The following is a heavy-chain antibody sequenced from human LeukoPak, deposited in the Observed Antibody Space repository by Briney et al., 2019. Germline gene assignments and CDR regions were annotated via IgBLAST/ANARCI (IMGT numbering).Heavy chain of an antibody. Sequence: PGGSLRLSCAASGFTVSSNYMSWVRQAPGKGLEWVSVIYSGGSTYYADSVKGRFTISRDSSKNTLYLQMNSLRAEDTAVYYCARGSRGYWHGMDVWGQGTTVTVSS. V-gene: IGHV3-53*01. D-gene: IGHD1-26*01. CDR2: IYSGGST. CDR1: GFTVSSNY. J-gene: IGHJ6*02. CDR3: ARGSRGYWHGMDV.